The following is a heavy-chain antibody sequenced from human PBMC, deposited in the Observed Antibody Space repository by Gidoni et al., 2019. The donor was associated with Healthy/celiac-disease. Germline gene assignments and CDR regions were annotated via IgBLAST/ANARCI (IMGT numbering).Heavy chain of an antibody. CDR2: ISWNSGSI. CDR1: GFTFDDYA. Sequence: EVQLVESGGGLVQPGRSLRLSCAASGFTFDDYAMHWVRQAPGKGLEWVSGISWNSGSIGYADSVKGRFTISRDNAKNSLYLQMNSLRAEDTALYYCAKDRRGGNSFYYYYYMDVWGKGTTVTVSS. J-gene: IGHJ6*03. D-gene: IGHD2-21*02. CDR3: AKDRRGGNSFYYYYYMDV. V-gene: IGHV3-9*01.